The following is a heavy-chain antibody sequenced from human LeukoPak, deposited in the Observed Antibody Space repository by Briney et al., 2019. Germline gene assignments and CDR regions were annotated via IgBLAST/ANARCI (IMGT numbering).Heavy chain of an antibody. D-gene: IGHD1-26*01. V-gene: IGHV1-18*01. Sequence: ASVKVSCKASGYTFTTYGISWVRQAPGQGLEWMGWVSAHNGDTNYAQRLQGRVTMTTDTSTSTAYMELRSLRSDDTAVYYCARVKARSGSYSLDYWGQGTLVTVSS. CDR2: VSAHNGDT. J-gene: IGHJ4*02. CDR1: GYTFTTYG. CDR3: ARVKARSGSYSLDY.